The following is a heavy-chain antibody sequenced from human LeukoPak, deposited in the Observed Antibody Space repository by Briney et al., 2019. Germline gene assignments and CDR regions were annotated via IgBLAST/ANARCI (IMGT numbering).Heavy chain of an antibody. V-gene: IGHV4-59*01. CDR3: ARDRRGFDP. CDR1: GGSISGYY. Sequence: PSETLSLTCNASGGSISGYYWSWIRQPPGKGLEWIGFIYYSGSTNYNPSLKSRVTISVDTSKNQFSLKLSSVTAADTAVYYCARDRRGFDPWGQGTLVTVSS. J-gene: IGHJ5*02. CDR2: IYYSGST.